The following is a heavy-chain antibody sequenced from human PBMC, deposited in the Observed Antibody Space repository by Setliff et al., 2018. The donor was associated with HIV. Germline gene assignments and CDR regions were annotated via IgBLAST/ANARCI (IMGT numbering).Heavy chain of an antibody. D-gene: IGHD1-20*01. V-gene: IGHV3-48*04. CDR1: GFTLSSYT. J-gene: IGHJ4*02. CDR3: ARDLWGTYNGYLHY. Sequence: LRLSCAASGFTLSSYTMHWVRQAPGKGLEWVSYVTGAGSGIDYADSVKGRFTISRDNAKNSLFLQMNNLTVDDTGLYFCARDLWGTYNGYLHYWGRGTLVTVS. CDR2: VTGAGSGI.